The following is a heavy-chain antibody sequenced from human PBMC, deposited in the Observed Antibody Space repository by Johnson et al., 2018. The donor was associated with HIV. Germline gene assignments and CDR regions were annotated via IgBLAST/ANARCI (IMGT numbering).Heavy chain of an antibody. J-gene: IGHJ3*02. Sequence: QLVESGGGVVQPGRSLRLSCAASGFTFSSYAMHWVRQAPGKGLEWVAVISYDGSNKYYADSVKGRFIISRDNSKKTLDLQTNSLRAEDTAVYYCARDLIKQQFLEWLSEGYGVFDIWGQGTMVTVSS. CDR3: ARDLIKQQFLEWLSEGYGVFDI. V-gene: IGHV3-30-3*01. CDR1: GFTFSSYA. D-gene: IGHD3-3*01. CDR2: ISYDGSNK.